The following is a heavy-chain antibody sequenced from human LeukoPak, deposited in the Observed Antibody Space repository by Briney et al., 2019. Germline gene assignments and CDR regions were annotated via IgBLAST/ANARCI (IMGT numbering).Heavy chain of an antibody. CDR1: GGTFSSYA. CDR2: IIPIFGTA. CDR3: ARDGVDCTNGVCYRRYYYMDV. D-gene: IGHD2-8*01. J-gene: IGHJ6*03. V-gene: IGHV1-69*13. Sequence: PVKVSCKASGGTFSSYAISWVRQAPGQGLEWMGGIIPIFGTANYAQKFQGRVTITADESTSTAYMELSSLRSEDTAVYYCARDGVDCTNGVCYRRYYYMDVWGKGTTVTVSS.